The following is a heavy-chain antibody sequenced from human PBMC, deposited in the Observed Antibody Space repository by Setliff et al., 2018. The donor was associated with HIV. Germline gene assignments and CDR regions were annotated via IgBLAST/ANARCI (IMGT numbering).Heavy chain of an antibody. CDR2: INTNAGNP. V-gene: IGHV7-4-1*02. J-gene: IGHJ4*02. CDR1: GYTFTDSV. CDR3: AXXYLKPPSMYNSGWYYFAY. Sequence: ASVKVSCKTSGYTFTDSVINWVRQAPGQGLEWMGWINTNAGNPTYAQGFTGRFVFSLDTSVSTAYLQISTLKAEDTAVYYCAXXYLKPPSMYNSGWYYFAYWGQGTLVAVSS. D-gene: IGHD6-19*01.